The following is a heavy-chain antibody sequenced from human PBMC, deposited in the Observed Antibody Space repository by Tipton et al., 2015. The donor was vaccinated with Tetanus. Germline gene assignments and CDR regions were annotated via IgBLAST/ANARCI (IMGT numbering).Heavy chain of an antibody. CDR2: INSNNRGT. CDR3: ARELGGSGFPDY. V-gene: IGHV1-2*02. Sequence: QSGAEVKKPGASVKVSCKASGYTFTGYYMHWVRQAPGQGLEWMGWINSNNRGTNYAQKFQGSVTMTRDTSISTAYMELSRLRSDDTAVYYCARELGGSGFPDYWGQGTLVTVSS. J-gene: IGHJ4*02. D-gene: IGHD3-10*01. CDR1: GYTFTGYY.